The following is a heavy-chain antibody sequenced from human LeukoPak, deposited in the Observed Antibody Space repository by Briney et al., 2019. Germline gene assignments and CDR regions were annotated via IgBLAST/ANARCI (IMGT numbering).Heavy chain of an antibody. CDR1: GGSFSGYY. J-gene: IGHJ4*02. CDR2: INHSGST. V-gene: IGHV4-34*01. D-gene: IGHD1-26*01. CDR3: ARVVGASPMYYFDY. Sequence: SETLSLTCAVYGGSFSGYYWSWIRQPPGKGLEWIGEINHSGSTNYNPSLKSRVTISVDTSKNQFSLKLSSVTAADTAVYYCARVVGASPMYYFDYWGQGTLVTVSS.